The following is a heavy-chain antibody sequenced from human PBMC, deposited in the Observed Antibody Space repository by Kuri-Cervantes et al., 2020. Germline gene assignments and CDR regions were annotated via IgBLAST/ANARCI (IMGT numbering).Heavy chain of an antibody. V-gene: IGHV3-33*08. CDR2: ISYDGNSK. Sequence: GGSLRLSCAASGFTFSSYGMNWVRQAPGKGLEWVAIISYDGNSKYYADSVKGRFTVSRDKSKNTLYLQMNSLRDEDTAVYYCARDLESIVVVPAAIDYWGQGTLVTVSS. D-gene: IGHD2-2*01. CDR3: ARDLESIVVVPAAIDY. J-gene: IGHJ4*02. CDR1: GFTFSSYG.